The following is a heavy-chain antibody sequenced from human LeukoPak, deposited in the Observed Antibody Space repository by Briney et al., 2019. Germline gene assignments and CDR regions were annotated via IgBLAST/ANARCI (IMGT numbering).Heavy chain of an antibody. CDR1: GFTFDDYA. CDR3: AKDADYVWGSYRRNYFDY. Sequence: PGRSLRLSCAASGFTFDDYAMHWVRQAPGKGLEWVSGISWNSGSIGYADSVKGRFTISRDNAKNSLYLQMNSLRAEDTALYYCAKDADYVWGSYRRNYFDYWGQGTLVTVSS. CDR2: ISWNSGSI. V-gene: IGHV3-9*01. D-gene: IGHD3-16*02. J-gene: IGHJ4*02.